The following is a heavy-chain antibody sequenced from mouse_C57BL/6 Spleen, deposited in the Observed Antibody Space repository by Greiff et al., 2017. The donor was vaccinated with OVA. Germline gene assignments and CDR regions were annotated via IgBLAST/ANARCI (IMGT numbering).Heavy chain of an antibody. CDR3: ARAPITTVVADWYFDV. CDR2: ISYDGSN. D-gene: IGHD1-1*01. J-gene: IGHJ1*03. V-gene: IGHV3-6*01. CDR1: GYSITSGYY. Sequence: DVQLQESGPGLVKPSQSLSLTCSVTGYSITSGYYWNWIRQFPGKKLEWMGYISYDGSNKYNPSLKNRISITRDTSKNQFFLKLNSVTTEDTATYYCARAPITTVVADWYFDVWGTGTTVTVSS.